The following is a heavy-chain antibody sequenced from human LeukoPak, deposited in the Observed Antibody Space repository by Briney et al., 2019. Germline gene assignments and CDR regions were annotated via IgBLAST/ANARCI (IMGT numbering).Heavy chain of an antibody. V-gene: IGHV4-59*01. CDR1: GGSFSGYY. J-gene: IGHJ4*01. CDR3: ARNCGGDCYGALDY. Sequence: SETLSLTCAVYGGSFSGYYWSWIRQPPGKGLEWIGYIYDSGSTNYNPSLKSRVTISVDTSKNQFSLKLSSVTAADTAVYYCARNCGGDCYGALDYWGHGTLVTVSS. D-gene: IGHD2-21*02. CDR2: IYDSGST.